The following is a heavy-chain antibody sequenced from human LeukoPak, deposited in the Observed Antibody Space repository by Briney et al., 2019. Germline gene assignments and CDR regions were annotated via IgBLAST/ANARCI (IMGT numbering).Heavy chain of an antibody. D-gene: IGHD3-9*01. Sequence: GGSLRLSCAASGFTFSSYATSWVRQAPGKGLELGSGISGSGGRTYYADSVKGRFTISRDNSKNTLYLQMNSLRAEDTAVYFFFKAEDGIRYNYFDYWGQGTLVTVSS. CDR2: ISGSGGRT. V-gene: IGHV3-23*01. J-gene: IGHJ4*02. CDR3: FKAEDGIRYNYFDY. CDR1: GFTFSSYA.